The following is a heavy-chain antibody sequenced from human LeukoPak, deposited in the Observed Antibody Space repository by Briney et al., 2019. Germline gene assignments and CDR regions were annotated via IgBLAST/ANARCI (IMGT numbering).Heavy chain of an antibody. CDR1: GDSISSSSYY. Sequence: ASETLSLTCTVSGDSISSSSYYWGWIRQPPGKGLEWIGSIYYSGSTYYNPSLRSRVTISVDTSKNQFSLKLSSVTAADTAVYYCAKNPNRLYCSGGSCFHSFDYWGQGTLVTVSS. D-gene: IGHD2-15*01. CDR3: AKNPNRLYCSGGSCFHSFDY. CDR2: IYYSGST. J-gene: IGHJ4*02. V-gene: IGHV4-39*07.